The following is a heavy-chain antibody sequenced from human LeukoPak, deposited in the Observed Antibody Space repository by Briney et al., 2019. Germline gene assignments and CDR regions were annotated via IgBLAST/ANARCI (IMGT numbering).Heavy chain of an antibody. V-gene: IGHV3-30*18. Sequence: GGSLRISCAASGFTLSSDGMHWVRQAPGKGLEWVALISYDGSNKYYADSVKGRFAISRDNSKNTLYLQMNSLRAEDTAVYYCAKSLELGAMAYYFDYWGQGTLVTVSS. CDR2: ISYDGSNK. D-gene: IGHD5-18*01. CDR1: GFTLSSDG. CDR3: AKSLELGAMAYYFDY. J-gene: IGHJ4*02.